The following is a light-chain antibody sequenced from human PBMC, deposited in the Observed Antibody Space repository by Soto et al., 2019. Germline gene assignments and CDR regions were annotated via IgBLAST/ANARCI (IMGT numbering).Light chain of an antibody. CDR2: AAS. Sequence: DIQMTQSPSSVSASVGDRVTITCRASQGISGWLVWYQQKPGKAPNLLIYAASNLQSGVPLRFSGSGSGTDYTLTISSLQPEDFATYYCQQANSFPYTFGQGTKLQIK. J-gene: IGKJ2*01. CDR3: QQANSFPYT. V-gene: IGKV1-12*01. CDR1: QGISGW.